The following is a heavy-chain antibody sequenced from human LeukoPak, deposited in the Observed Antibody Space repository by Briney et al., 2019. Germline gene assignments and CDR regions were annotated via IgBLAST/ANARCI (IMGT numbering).Heavy chain of an antibody. V-gene: IGHV1-18*01. CDR3: ARVTPTYGGLDPFDY. CDR1: GYTFTSYG. D-gene: IGHD1-14*01. J-gene: IGHJ4*02. Sequence: GASVKVSCKASGYTFTSYGISWLRQAPAQGLEWMGWISAYNGNTNYAQKLQGRVTMTTDTSTSTAYMELRSLRSDDTAVYYCARVTPTYGGLDPFDYWGQGTLVTVSS. CDR2: ISAYNGNT.